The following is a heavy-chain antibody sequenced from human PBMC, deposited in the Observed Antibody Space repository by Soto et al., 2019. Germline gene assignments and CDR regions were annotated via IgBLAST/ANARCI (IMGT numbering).Heavy chain of an antibody. V-gene: IGHV4-61*01. CDR2: IYYSGSA. J-gene: IGHJ6*02. D-gene: IGHD3-10*01. CDR1: DDSVTSVSDY. Sequence: SETMSLTCTVSDDSVTSVSDYWSWIRQPPGKGLEWIGYIYYSGSADYNPSLGSRVTISIDTSKNQFSLKLTSVTAADTAVYYCARGVGFGYYYYHMDLWGQGTTVTV. CDR3: ARGVGFGYYYYHMDL.